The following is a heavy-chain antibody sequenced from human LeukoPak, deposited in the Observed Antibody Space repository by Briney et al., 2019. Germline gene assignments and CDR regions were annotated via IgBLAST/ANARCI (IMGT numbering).Heavy chain of an antibody. V-gene: IGHV1-8*01. CDR1: GYTFTSYD. D-gene: IGHD3-22*01. CDR2: MNPNSGNT. Sequence: ASVKVSCKASGYTFTSYDINWVRQATGQGLEWMGWMNPNSGNTGYAQKFQGRVTMTRNTSISTAYMELSSLRSEDTAVYYCARYYDSSGYDFDYWGQGTLATVSS. CDR3: ARYYDSSGYDFDY. J-gene: IGHJ4*02.